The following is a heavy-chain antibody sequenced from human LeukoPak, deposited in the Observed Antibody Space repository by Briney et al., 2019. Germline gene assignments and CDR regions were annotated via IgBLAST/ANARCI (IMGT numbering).Heavy chain of an antibody. D-gene: IGHD3-10*01. V-gene: IGHV3-23*01. CDR2: ISGSGDNT. J-gene: IGHJ6*03. Sequence: GGSLRLSCAASGFTFSSYAMNWVRQAPGKGLEWISSISGSGDNTYYADSVKGRFTISRDNAKNSLYLQMNSLRAEDTAVYYCARVRKDIQSMVRGQNYYYYMDVWGKGTTVTISS. CDR3: ARVRKDIQSMVRGQNYYYYMDV. CDR1: GFTFSSYA.